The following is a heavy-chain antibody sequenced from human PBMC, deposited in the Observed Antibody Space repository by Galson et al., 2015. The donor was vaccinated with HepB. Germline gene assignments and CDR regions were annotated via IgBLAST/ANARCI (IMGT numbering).Heavy chain of an antibody. CDR2: FDPEDGET. CDR1: GYSHTELS. D-gene: IGHD1/OR15-1a*01. J-gene: IGHJ4*02. V-gene: IGHV1-24*01. CDR3: ATDLGWEQRF. Sequence: SVKVSCKVAGYSHTELSMHWVRQAPGKGLEWMGGFDPEDGETIYAQKLQGRITLTEDTSTDTAYMELSSLRSEDTAVYYCATDLGWEQRFWGQGTLVTVSS.